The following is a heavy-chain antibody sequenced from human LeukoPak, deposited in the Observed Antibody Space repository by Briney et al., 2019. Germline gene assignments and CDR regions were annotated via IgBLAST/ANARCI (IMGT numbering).Heavy chain of an antibody. D-gene: IGHD3-10*01. CDR3: VTRGLMIGDY. Sequence: GGSLRLSCAASGFTFSSYAMSWVRQAPGKGLEWVSAISGSGDSTYYAESVRGRFTISRDNSKNTLYLHMNSLRAEDTAVYYCVTRGLMIGDYWGQGTLVTVSS. V-gene: IGHV3-23*01. CDR2: ISGSGDST. CDR1: GFTFSSYA. J-gene: IGHJ4*02.